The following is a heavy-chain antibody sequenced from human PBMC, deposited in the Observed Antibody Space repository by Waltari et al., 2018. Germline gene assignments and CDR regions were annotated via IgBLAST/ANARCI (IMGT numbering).Heavy chain of an antibody. D-gene: IGHD5-12*01. CDR3: ARDLPVEMATIRGENWFDP. J-gene: IGHJ5*02. Sequence: QVQLQESGPGLVKPSQTLSLTCTVSGGSISSGSYYWSWIRQPAGKGLEWIGRIYTSGSTNYNPSLKSRVTISVDTSKNQFSRKLSSVTAADTAVYYCARDLPVEMATIRGENWFDPWGQGTLVTVSS. CDR2: IYTSGST. CDR1: GGSISSGSYY. V-gene: IGHV4-61*02.